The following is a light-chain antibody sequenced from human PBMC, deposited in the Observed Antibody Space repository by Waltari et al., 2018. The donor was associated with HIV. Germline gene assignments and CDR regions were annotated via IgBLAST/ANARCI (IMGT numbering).Light chain of an antibody. J-gene: IGLJ2*01. Sequence: QSALTQPRSVSGSTRQPVTISCTGTSSDVGGYNYVSWYQQHPGKAPKLMIYDVSKRPSGFPDRFSGSKSGNTASLTISGLQTEDESDYYCCSYAGSYTFVFGGGTKLTVL. V-gene: IGLV2-11*01. CDR3: CSYAGSYTFV. CDR2: DVS. CDR1: SSDVGGYNY.